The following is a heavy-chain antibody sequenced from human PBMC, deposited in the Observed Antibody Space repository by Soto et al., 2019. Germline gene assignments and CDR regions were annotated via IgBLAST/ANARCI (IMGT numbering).Heavy chain of an antibody. CDR2: ISWNSETI. J-gene: IGHJ4*02. CDR3: AKDMKWGGMTTIHYFDS. D-gene: IGHD4-17*01. V-gene: IGHV3-9*01. Sequence: GGSLRLSCAPSGFSVDDYAMHWVRQAPGEGLEWVSGISWNSETIDYADSVKGRFTISRDNAKSSLFLQMNSLRPDDTALYYCAKDMKWGGMTTIHYFDSWGQGTLVTVSS. CDR1: GFSVDDYA.